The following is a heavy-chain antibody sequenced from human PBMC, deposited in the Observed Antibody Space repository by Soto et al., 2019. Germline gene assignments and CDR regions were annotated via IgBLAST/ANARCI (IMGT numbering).Heavy chain of an antibody. CDR1: GFTFSDYL. V-gene: IGHV3-7*01. CDR2: IKQDGNEK. CDR3: AIGHWLGK. D-gene: IGHD6-19*01. J-gene: IGHJ4*02. Sequence: EVQLVDSGGALVQPGESLRLSCAASGFTFSDYLMTWVRQAPGKGLEWVATIKQDGNEKYYVDPVKGRFTISRDNAKNALYLHLNALGAEDTAVYYCAIGHWLGKWGQGTLVTVSS.